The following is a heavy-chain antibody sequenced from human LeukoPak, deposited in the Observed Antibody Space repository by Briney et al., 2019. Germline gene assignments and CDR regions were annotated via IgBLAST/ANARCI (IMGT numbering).Heavy chain of an antibody. Sequence: PGGSLRLSCAASGFTFSKYWMSWVRQAPGKGLEWVANIKEDGSEKHYVDSVKGRFTISRDNAKNSVYLQMNSLRAEDTAVYYCARHRYCSGTWGQGTQVTVSS. J-gene: IGHJ5*02. V-gene: IGHV3-7*01. CDR3: ARHRYCSGT. CDR1: GFTFSKYW. D-gene: IGHD2-15*01. CDR2: IKEDGSEK.